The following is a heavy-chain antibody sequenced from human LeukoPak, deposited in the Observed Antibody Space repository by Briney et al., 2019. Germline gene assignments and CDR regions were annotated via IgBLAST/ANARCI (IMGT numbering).Heavy chain of an antibody. CDR1: GGSVSSGSNK. V-gene: IGHV4-61*01. CDR3: ATEAECSGGSCYSYGWFDP. Sequence: SETLSLTCTVSGGSVSSGSNKWSWIRQPPGKGPKWIGDISYRWSASYNPSRRRRVTISVDTSTNQFSRTLGSVTAADTAVYYCATEAECSGGSCYSYGWFDPWGQGTQVIVSS. J-gene: IGHJ5*02. D-gene: IGHD2-15*01. CDR2: ISYRWSA.